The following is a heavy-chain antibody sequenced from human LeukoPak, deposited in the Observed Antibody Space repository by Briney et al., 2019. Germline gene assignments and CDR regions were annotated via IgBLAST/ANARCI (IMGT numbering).Heavy chain of an antibody. Sequence: PGGSLRLSCAASGFTFSSYGMHWVRQAPGKGLEWVAVISYDGSNKYYADSVKGRFTISRDNSKNTLYLQMNSLRAEDTAVYYCAKGPYCSGGSCYSNYYYYGMDVWGQGTTVTVSS. CDR3: AKGPYCSGGSCYSNYYYYGMDV. V-gene: IGHV3-30*18. D-gene: IGHD2-15*01. CDR1: GFTFSSYG. CDR2: ISYDGSNK. J-gene: IGHJ6*02.